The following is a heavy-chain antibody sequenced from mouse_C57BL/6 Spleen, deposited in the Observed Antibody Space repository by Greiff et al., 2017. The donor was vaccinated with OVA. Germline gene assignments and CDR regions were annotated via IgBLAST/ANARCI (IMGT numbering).Heavy chain of an antibody. J-gene: IGHJ2*01. CDR2: IRNKANNHAT. D-gene: IGHD2-1*01. Sequence: EVKVEESGGGLVQPGGSMKLSCAASGFTFSDAWMDWVRQSPEKGLEWVAEIRNKANNHATYYAESVKGRFTISRDDSKSSVYLQMNSLRAEDTGIYYCTRLYGNEGYYFDYWGQGTTLTVSS. CDR1: GFTFSDAW. CDR3: TRLYGNEGYYFDY. V-gene: IGHV6-6*01.